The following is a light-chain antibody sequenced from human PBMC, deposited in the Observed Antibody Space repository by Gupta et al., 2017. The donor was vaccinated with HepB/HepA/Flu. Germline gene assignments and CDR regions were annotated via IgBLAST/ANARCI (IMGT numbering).Light chain of an antibody. CDR1: QSLVKSNGYNY. CDR2: LGS. Sequence: EIVMTQSPLSLPVTPGESASISCRSSQSLVKSNGYNYLDWYLQKQGQSPQLLIYLGSNRASGVPDRFSGSGSGADFTLKISRVEADDVGVYYCMQALQSPRTFGQGTKLEIK. CDR3: MQALQSPRT. V-gene: IGKV2-28*01. J-gene: IGKJ2*02.